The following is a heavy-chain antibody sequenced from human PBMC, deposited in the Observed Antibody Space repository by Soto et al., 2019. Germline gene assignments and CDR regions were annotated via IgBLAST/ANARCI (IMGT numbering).Heavy chain of an antibody. D-gene: IGHD6-13*01. CDR3: AGGGSSSWYWFDP. CDR2: VYYSGST. V-gene: IGHV4-59*01. CDR1: GGSISSYY. J-gene: IGHJ5*02. Sequence: SETLSLTCTVSGGSISSYYWSWIRQPPGKGLEWIGYVYYSGSTNYNPSLKSRVTISVDTSKNQFSLKLSSVTAADTAVYYCAGGGSSSWYWFDPWGQGTLVTVSS.